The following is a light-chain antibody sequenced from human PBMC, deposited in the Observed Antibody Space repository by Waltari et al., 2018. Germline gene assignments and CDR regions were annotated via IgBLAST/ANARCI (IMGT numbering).Light chain of an antibody. Sequence: QSVLTQPPSASGTPGQRVTISCSGSSSNIGSNYVYWYQQLPATAPKPPIYRNNQRPSGVPDRFSGSKSGTSASLAISGLRSEDEADYYCAAWDDSLSGYVFGTGTKVTVL. V-gene: IGLV1-47*01. J-gene: IGLJ1*01. CDR3: AAWDDSLSGYV. CDR1: SSNIGSNY. CDR2: RNN.